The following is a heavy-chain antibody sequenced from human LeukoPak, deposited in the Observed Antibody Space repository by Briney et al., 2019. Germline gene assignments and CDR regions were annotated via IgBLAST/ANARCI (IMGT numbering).Heavy chain of an antibody. CDR3: ARGIGGYDIDY. Sequence: ASVKVSCKASGYTFTGYYMHWVRQAPGQGLEWMGWINPNSGGTNYAQKFQGRVTMTRNTSISTAYMELSSLRSEDTAVYYCARGIGGYDIDYWGQGTLVTVSS. V-gene: IGHV1-2*02. J-gene: IGHJ4*02. CDR2: INPNSGGT. CDR1: GYTFTGYY. D-gene: IGHD3-3*01.